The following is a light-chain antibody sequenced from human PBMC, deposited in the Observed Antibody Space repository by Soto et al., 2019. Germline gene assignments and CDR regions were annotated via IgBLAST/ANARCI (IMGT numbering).Light chain of an antibody. CDR2: EAS. J-gene: IGKJ5*01. CDR1: HSVSSY. Sequence: IVLTRSVATMVLSPGERATLCCRASHSVSSYLAWYQQKPGQAPRLIIYEASNRATSIPAMFSGSGSRTYFTLTSSRQAAEYVVVYYEQQRSTCITFGQGTRLEIK. V-gene: IGKV3-11*01. CDR3: QQRSTCIT.